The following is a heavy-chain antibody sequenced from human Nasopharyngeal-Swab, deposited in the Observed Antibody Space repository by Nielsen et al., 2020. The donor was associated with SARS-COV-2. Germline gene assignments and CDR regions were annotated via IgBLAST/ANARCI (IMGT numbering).Heavy chain of an antibody. J-gene: IGHJ3*02. CDR3: ARRPEMATIRAFDI. D-gene: IGHD5-24*01. Sequence: GESLKISCTASGFSFTSYWIGWVRQMPGKGLEWMGIIYSGDSDTRYSPSFQGQFTISADKSISTAYLQWSSLKASDTAMYYCARRPEMATIRAFDIWGQGTMVTVSS. CDR1: GFSFTSYW. V-gene: IGHV5-51*01. CDR2: IYSGDSDT.